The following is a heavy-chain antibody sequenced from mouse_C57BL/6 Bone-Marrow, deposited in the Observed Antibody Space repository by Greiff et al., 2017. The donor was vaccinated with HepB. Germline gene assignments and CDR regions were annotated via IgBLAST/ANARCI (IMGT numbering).Heavy chain of an antibody. CDR3: TRATTVNWYFDV. CDR2: ISSGGDYI. Sequence: EVKLVESGEGLVKPGGSLKLSCAASGFTFSSYAMSWVRQTPEKRLEWVAYISSGGDYIYYADTVKGRFTISRDNARNTLYLQMSSLKSEDTAMYYCTRATTVNWYFDVWGTGTTVTVSS. D-gene: IGHD1-1*01. CDR1: GFTFSSYA. J-gene: IGHJ1*03. V-gene: IGHV5-9-1*02.